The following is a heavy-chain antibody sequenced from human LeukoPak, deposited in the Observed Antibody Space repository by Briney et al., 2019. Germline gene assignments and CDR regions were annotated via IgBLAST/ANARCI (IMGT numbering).Heavy chain of an antibody. CDR1: GGSISSSSYY. D-gene: IGHD6-19*01. V-gene: IGHV4-39*01. CDR3: ARASSGWYVWDDY. J-gene: IGHJ4*02. Sequence: SETLSLTCTVSGGSISSSSYYWGWIRQPPGKGLEWIGSIYYSGSTYYNPSLKSRVTISVDTSKNQFSLKLSSVTAADTAVYYCARASSGWYVWDDYWGQGTLATISS. CDR2: IYYSGST.